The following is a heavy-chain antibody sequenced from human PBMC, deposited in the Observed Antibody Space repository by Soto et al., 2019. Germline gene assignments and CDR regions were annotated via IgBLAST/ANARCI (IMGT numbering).Heavy chain of an antibody. Sequence: PGGSLRLSCAASGSIFRGYGMHWFRQAPGKGLEWVAVIRYDGSNINYADSVMGRFTISRDNSKNTLYLEMNSLRAEDTAVYYCARPESDYYLAIDYWGQGTLVTVSS. CDR1: GSIFRGYG. CDR2: IRYDGSNI. J-gene: IGHJ4*02. D-gene: IGHD3-22*01. CDR3: ARPESDYYLAIDY. V-gene: IGHV3-33*01.